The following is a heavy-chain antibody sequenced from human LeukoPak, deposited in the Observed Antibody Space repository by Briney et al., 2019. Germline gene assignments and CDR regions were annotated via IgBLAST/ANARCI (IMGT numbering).Heavy chain of an antibody. CDR1: GFTFSSYS. J-gene: IGHJ4*02. D-gene: IGHD3-16*02. V-gene: IGHV3-21*01. Sequence: GGSLRLSCAASGFTFSSYSMIWVRQAPGKGLEWVSSISSSSSYIYYADSVKGRFTISRDNAKNSLYLQMNSLRAEDTAVYYCARANDYVWGSYRRLFDYWGQGTLVTVSS. CDR3: ARANDYVWGSYRRLFDY. CDR2: ISSSSSYI.